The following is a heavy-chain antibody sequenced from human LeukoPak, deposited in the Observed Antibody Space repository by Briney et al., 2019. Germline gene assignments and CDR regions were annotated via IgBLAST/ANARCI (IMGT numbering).Heavy chain of an antibody. CDR1: GGSISSYY. CDR2: IYYSGST. J-gene: IGHJ5*02. Sequence: SETLSLTCTVSGGSISSYYWNWIRQPPGKGLGWIGYIYYSGSTNYNPSLKSRVTISVDTSKNQFSLRLSSVTAADTAVYYCARTGANNYWFDRWGQGTLVTVPS. D-gene: IGHD1-14*01. V-gene: IGHV4-59*01. CDR3: ARTGANNYWFDR.